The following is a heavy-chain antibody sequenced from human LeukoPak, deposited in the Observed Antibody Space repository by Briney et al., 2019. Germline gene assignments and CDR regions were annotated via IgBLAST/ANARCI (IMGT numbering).Heavy chain of an antibody. D-gene: IGHD3-10*01. J-gene: IGHJ6*02. CDR3: ARGLSARSLLWFGELGYYYYYGMDV. CDR1: GGSISSYY. CDR2: IYYSRST. Sequence: SETLSLTCTVSGGSISSYYWSWIRQPPGKGLEWIGYIYYSRSTNYNPSLKSRVTISVDTSKNQFSLKLSSVTAADTAVYYCARGLSARSLLWFGELGYYYYYGMDVRGQGTTVTVSS. V-gene: IGHV4-59*01.